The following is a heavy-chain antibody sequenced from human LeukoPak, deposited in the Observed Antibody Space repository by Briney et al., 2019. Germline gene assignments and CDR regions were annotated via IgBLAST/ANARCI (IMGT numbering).Heavy chain of an antibody. D-gene: IGHD5-18*01. CDR2: ISSSSSYI. V-gene: IGHV3-21*01. CDR3: ARDGFGSYGPKSSYYYYYMDV. J-gene: IGHJ6*03. Sequence: KSGGSLRLSCAASDFSFITYAMSWVRQAPGRGLEWVSSISSSSSYIYYADSVKGRFTISRDNAKNSLYLQMNSLRAEDTAVYYCARDGFGSYGPKSSYYYYYMDVWGKGTTVTVSS. CDR1: DFSFITYA.